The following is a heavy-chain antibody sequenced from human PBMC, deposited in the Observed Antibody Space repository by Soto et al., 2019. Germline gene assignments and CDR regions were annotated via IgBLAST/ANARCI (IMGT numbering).Heavy chain of an antibody. V-gene: IGHV4-4*02. CDR2: IYHIGST. Sequence: QVQLQESGPGLVKPSGTLSLTCAVSGGSISSSNWWSWVRQPPGKGLEWIGEIYHIGSTTYNPSLKSRGTISVDKSKNQFSLKLSSVTAADTAVYYCARVSGSYYYGMDVWGQGTTVTVSS. CDR1: GGSISSSNW. D-gene: IGHD1-26*01. CDR3: ARVSGSYYYGMDV. J-gene: IGHJ6*02.